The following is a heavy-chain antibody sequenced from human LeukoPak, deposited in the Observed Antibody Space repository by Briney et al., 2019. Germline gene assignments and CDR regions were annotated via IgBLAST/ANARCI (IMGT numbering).Heavy chain of an antibody. CDR1: GYTLTELS. CDR2: ISAYNGNT. V-gene: IGHV1-18*01. CDR3: ARDEQSDFQH. Sequence: ASVKVSCKVSGYTLTELSMHWVRQAPGQGLEWMGWISAYNGNTNYAQKLQGRVTMTTDTSTSTAYMELRSLRSDDTAVYYCARDEQSDFQHWGQGTLVTVSS. J-gene: IGHJ1*01.